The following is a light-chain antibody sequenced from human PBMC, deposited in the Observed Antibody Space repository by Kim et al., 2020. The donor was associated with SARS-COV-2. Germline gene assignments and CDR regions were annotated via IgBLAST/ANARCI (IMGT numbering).Light chain of an antibody. CDR2: GAS. CDR3: QQYKNWPLT. J-gene: IGKJ4*01. V-gene: IGKV3-15*01. CDR1: QSVSSN. Sequence: SVSPGERATLSCRASQSVSSNLAWYQQKAGQAPRLLIYGASTRATGITARFSGSGSGTEFTLTISSLQSEDFAVYYCQQYKNWPLTFGGGTKLEI.